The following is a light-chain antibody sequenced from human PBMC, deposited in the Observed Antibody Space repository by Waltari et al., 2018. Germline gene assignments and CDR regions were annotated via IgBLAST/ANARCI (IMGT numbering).Light chain of an antibody. Sequence: DIQMTQSPSTLSAYVGDKVTIPCRASQSVANRVAWYRQKPGEAPKVLTYQASTLETGVPSRFSGSGSGTEFTLTISRLQPDDFARYYCQQHNNSWTFGQGTTVEVK. CDR2: QAS. J-gene: IGKJ1*01. CDR1: QSVANR. CDR3: QQHNNSWT. V-gene: IGKV1-5*03.